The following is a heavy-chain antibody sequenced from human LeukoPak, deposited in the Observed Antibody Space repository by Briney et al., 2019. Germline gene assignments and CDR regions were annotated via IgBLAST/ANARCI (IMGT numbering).Heavy chain of an antibody. CDR2: INPNSGGT. Sequence: GASVKVSCKAFGYTFTGYYMHWVRQAPGQGLEWMGWINPNSGGTNYAQKFQGRVTMTRDTSISTAYMELSRLRSDDTAVYYCARGYCSGGSCYPLRYYYYGMDVWGQGTTVTVSS. D-gene: IGHD2-15*01. CDR3: ARGYCSGGSCYPLRYYYYGMDV. V-gene: IGHV1-2*02. CDR1: GYTFTGYY. J-gene: IGHJ6*02.